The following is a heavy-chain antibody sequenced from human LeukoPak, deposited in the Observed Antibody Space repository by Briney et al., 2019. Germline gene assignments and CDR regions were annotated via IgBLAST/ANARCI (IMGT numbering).Heavy chain of an antibody. CDR3: ARWDEPANYGSSGSIDY. Sequence: ASVKVSCKASGYTFTSYGISWVRQAPGQGLEWMGWISAYNGNTNYAQKLQGRVTMTTDTSTSTAYMELRSLRSDDTAVYYCARWDEPANYGSSGSIDYWGQGTLVTVSS. CDR2: ISAYNGNT. CDR1: GYTFTSYG. J-gene: IGHJ4*02. V-gene: IGHV1-18*01. D-gene: IGHD3-22*01.